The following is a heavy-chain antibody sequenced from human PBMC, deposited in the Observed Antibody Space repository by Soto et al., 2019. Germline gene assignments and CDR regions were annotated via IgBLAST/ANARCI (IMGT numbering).Heavy chain of an antibody. V-gene: IGHV1-18*01. CDR1: GYSFTTYG. CDR2: ISAYNGNT. CDR3: ARDRVELGRYYYYYYGMDV. J-gene: IGHJ6*02. Sequence: ASVKVSCKASGYSFTTYGISWVRQAPGQGLEWMGWISAYNGNTNYAQKFKGRVTMTTDTSTSTVYMELRSLTSDDTAVYYCARDRVELGRYYYYYYGMDVWGQGTTVTVSS. D-gene: IGHD1-26*01.